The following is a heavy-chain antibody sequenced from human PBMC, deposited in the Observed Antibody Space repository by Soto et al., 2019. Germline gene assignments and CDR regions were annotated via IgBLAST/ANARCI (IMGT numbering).Heavy chain of an antibody. J-gene: IGHJ4*02. CDR3: ASSRKVYYYDSSGYPPTFDY. CDR2: IIPIFGTA. V-gene: IGHV1-69*13. D-gene: IGHD3-22*01. CDR1: GGTFSSYA. Sequence: SVKVSCKASGGTFSSYAISWVRQAPGQGLEWMGGIIPIFGTANYAQKFQGRVTITADESTGTAYMELSSLRSEDTAVYYCASSRKVYYYDSSGYPPTFDYWGQGTLVTVSS.